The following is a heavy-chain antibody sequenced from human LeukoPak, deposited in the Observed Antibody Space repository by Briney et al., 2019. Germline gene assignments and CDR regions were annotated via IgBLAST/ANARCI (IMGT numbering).Heavy chain of an antibody. CDR2: IKQDGSEK. J-gene: IGHJ4*02. Sequence: GGSLRLSXAASGFTFSSYWMSWVRQAPGKGLEWVANIKQDGSEKYYVDSVKGRFTISRDNAKNSLYLQMNSLRAEDTAVYYCARMDYDFWSGYSIDYWGQGTLVTVSS. CDR3: ARMDYDFWSGYSIDY. V-gene: IGHV3-7*01. CDR1: GFTFSSYW. D-gene: IGHD3-3*01.